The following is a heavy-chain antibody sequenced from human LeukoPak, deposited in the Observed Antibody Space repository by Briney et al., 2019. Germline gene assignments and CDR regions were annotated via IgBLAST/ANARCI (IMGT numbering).Heavy chain of an antibody. CDR2: ISYDGSNK. J-gene: IGHJ4*02. D-gene: IGHD6-13*01. Sequence: PGGSLRLSCAASGFTFSSYGMHWVRQAPGKGLEWVAVISYDGSNKYYADSVKGRFTISRDNSKNTLYLQMNSLRAEDTAVYYCAKDATYSSSDGYWGQGTLVTVSS. CDR3: AKDATYSSSDGY. V-gene: IGHV3-30*18. CDR1: GFTFSSYG.